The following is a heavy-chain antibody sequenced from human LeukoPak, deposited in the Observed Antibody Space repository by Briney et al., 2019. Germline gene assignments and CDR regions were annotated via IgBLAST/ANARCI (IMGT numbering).Heavy chain of an antibody. D-gene: IGHD1-7*01. J-gene: IGHJ4*02. Sequence: GGSLRLSCATSGLTFRTTWMHWVRPAPGKGLMWVSRMNGEGTTIDYADSVKGRFTVSRDYAKNTLFLQMNNLRTEDTALYFCATARNFRFEYWGQGSLVIVSA. CDR3: ATARNFRFEY. CDR1: GLTFRTTW. V-gene: IGHV3-74*01. CDR2: MNGEGTTI.